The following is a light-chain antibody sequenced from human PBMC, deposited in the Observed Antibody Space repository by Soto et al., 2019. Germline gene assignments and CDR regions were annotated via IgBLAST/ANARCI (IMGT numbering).Light chain of an antibody. V-gene: IGLV2-14*03. CDR3: TSYTTSSPYLV. CDR1: SSDVGGYTY. CDR2: DVT. J-gene: IGLJ3*02. Sequence: QSALTQPASVSGSPGQSITISCTGTSSDVGGYTYVSWYQHHPGKAPKLMIYDVTHRPSGVSNRFSGSKSGNTASLTISGRQAEDEADYYCTSYTTSSPYLVFGGGTKLTVL.